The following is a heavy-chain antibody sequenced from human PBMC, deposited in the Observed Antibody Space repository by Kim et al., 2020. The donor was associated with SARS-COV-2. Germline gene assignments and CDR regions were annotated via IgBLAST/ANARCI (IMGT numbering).Heavy chain of an antibody. Sequence: GRFTISRENAKNSLYLQMNSLRAGDTAVYYCARGDSSGWYPTYYYYGMDVWGQGTTVTVSS. CDR3: ARGDSSGWYPTYYYYGMDV. J-gene: IGHJ6*02. D-gene: IGHD6-19*01. V-gene: IGHV3-13*01.